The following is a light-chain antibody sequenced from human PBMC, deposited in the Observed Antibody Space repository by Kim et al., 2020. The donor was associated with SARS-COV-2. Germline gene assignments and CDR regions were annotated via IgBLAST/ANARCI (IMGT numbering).Light chain of an antibody. V-gene: IGKV3-20*01. CDR2: SAS. Sequence: SPGLRPSLSCKAIQTLTGNFLAGYQQKPRQPPKLLIYSASIRATAIPDRFSGSGAGAYFTLTISRLEPEDFAVYYCQQYGTSGRTFGQGTKVDIK. J-gene: IGKJ1*01. CDR3: QQYGTSGRT. CDR1: QTLTGNF.